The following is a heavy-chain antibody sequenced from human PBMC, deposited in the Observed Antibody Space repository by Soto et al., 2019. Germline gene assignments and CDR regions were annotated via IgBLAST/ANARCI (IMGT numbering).Heavy chain of an antibody. Sequence: SETLSLTCSVSGGSISSGYYYWSWIRQPPGKGLEWIGNIYYSGNTYYNPSLKSRLIISIDTSKNQFSLKVGSVTAADTAVYYCARTIYSYGTGYFDYWGQGTLVTVSS. D-gene: IGHD5-18*01. CDR3: ARTIYSYGTGYFDY. J-gene: IGHJ4*02. V-gene: IGHV4-30-4*01. CDR1: GGSISSGYYY. CDR2: IYYSGNT.